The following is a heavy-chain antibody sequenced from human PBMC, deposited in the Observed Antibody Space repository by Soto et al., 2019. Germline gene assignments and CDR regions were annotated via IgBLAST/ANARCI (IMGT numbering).Heavy chain of an antibody. D-gene: IGHD6-6*01. CDR2: ISSSSSYT. CDR1: GFTFSDYY. J-gene: IGHJ6*02. V-gene: IGHV3-11*06. CDR3: ARAGTVEYSSSSSGGIYYYYGMDV. Sequence: GGSLRLSCAASGFTFSDYYMSWIRQAPGKGLEWVSYISSSSSYTNYADSVKGRFTISRDNAKNSLYLQMNSLRAEDTAVYYCARAGTVEYSSSSSGGIYYYYGMDVWGQGTTVTVSS.